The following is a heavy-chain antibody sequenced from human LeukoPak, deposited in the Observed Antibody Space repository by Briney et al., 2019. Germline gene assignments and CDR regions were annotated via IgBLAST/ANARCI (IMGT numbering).Heavy chain of an antibody. Sequence: ASVKVSCKTSGYTFTGYYMHWVRQAPGQGLEWVGWINPNSGGTNYAQKFQGRVTMTRDTSISTAYMELSRLRSDDTAVYYCARDYSSGWYSTPYYYMDVWGKGTTVTVSS. V-gene: IGHV1-2*02. CDR1: GYTFTGYY. CDR2: INPNSGGT. CDR3: ARDYSSGWYSTPYYYMDV. J-gene: IGHJ6*03. D-gene: IGHD6-19*01.